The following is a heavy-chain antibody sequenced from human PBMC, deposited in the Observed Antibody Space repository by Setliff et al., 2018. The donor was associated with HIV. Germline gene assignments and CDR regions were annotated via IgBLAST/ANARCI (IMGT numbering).Heavy chain of an antibody. J-gene: IGHJ4*02. CDR2: VYYTGES. D-gene: IGHD4-4*01. V-gene: IGHV4-31*03. Sequence: TLSLTCSVYGGSISRGGRYWGWIRQHPGRGLEWLGYVYYTGESFYKPSLGGRVTILQYKSKNQFSLELRSVTAADTAVYYCASATVGGASPFDSWGPGTLVTVSS. CDR1: GGSISRGGRY. CDR3: ASATVGGASPFDS.